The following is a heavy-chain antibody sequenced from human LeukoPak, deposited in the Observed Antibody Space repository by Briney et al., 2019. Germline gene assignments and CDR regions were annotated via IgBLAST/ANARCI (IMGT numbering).Heavy chain of an antibody. J-gene: IGHJ2*01. CDR3: AKGRRYSSSWYGWYFDL. CDR1: GFTFDDYA. CDR2: ISWNSGSI. V-gene: IGHV3-9*01. Sequence: GGSLRLSCAASGFTFDDYAMHWVRQAPGKGLEWVSGISWNSGSIGYADSVKGRFTISRDNAKNSLYLQMNSLRAEDTALYYCAKGRRYSSSWYGWYFDLWGRGTLVTVSS. D-gene: IGHD6-13*01.